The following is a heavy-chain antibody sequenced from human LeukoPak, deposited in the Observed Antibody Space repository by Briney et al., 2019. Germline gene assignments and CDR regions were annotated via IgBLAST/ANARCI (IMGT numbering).Heavy chain of an antibody. CDR3: ARDSTEIAYCYDSSGAFDP. CDR2: INTNTGNP. D-gene: IGHD3-22*01. V-gene: IGHV7-4-1*02. Sequence: ASVKVSCKASGYTFTSYAMNWVRQAPGQGLEWMGWINTNTGNPTYAQGFTGRFVFSLDTSVSTAYLQISSLKAEDTAVYYCARDSTEIAYCYDSSGAFDPWGQGTLVTVSS. CDR1: GYTFTSYA. J-gene: IGHJ5*02.